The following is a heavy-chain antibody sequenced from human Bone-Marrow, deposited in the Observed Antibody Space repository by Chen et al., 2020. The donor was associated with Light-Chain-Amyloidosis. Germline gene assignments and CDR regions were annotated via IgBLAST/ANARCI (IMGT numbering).Heavy chain of an antibody. J-gene: IGHJ4*02. V-gene: IGHV4-30-4*01. CDR1: GGSISSGDYY. CDR3: ARGDYDLGYFDY. CDR2: IYYSGSS. D-gene: IGHD3-3*01. Sequence: QVQLQVSGPGLVKPSQTLSITCTVSGGSISSGDYYWSWIRQPPGKGLEWIGYIYYSGSSHFNPSLKSRVTMSLDTSKNEFSLKLNSVTVADTAVFYCARGDYDLGYFDYWGQGMLVTVSS.